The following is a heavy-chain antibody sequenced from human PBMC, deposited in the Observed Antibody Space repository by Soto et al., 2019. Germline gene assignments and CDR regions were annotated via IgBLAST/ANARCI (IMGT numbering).Heavy chain of an antibody. CDR1: GFTFSSYA. CDR3: ARARL. V-gene: IGHV3-30-3*01. J-gene: IGHJ4*02. Sequence: QVQLVESGGGVVQPGRSLRLSCAASGFTFSSYAMHWVRQAPGKGLEWVAVISYDGSNKYYADSVKGRFTISRDNSKNTLYLQMNSLRAEDTAVYYCARARLWGQGPQVTVSS. D-gene: IGHD3-16*01. CDR2: ISYDGSNK.